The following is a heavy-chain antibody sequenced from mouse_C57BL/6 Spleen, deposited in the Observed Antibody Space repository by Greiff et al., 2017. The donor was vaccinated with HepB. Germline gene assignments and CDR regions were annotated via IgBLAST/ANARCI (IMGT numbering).Heavy chain of an antibody. J-gene: IGHJ2*01. CDR1: GFTFSSYG. V-gene: IGHV5-6*02. D-gene: IGHD1-1*01. Sequence: EVKLVESGGDLVKPGGSLKLSCAASGFTFSSYGMSWVRQTPDKRLEWVATISSGGSYTYYPDSVKGRFTISRDNAKNTLYLQMSSLKSEDTAMYYCARRDYGSSYEGYYFDYWGQGTTLTVSS. CDR3: ARRDYGSSYEGYYFDY. CDR2: ISSGGSYT.